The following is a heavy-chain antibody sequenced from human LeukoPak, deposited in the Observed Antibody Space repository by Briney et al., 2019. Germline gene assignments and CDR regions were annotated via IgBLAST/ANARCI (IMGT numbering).Heavy chain of an antibody. D-gene: IGHD3-9*01. CDR1: GGSISSSSYY. CDR3: ASLLSPDYDILTGGLDP. CDR2: IYYSGST. V-gene: IGHV4-39*07. Sequence: SETLSLTCTVSGGSISSSSYYWGWIRQPPGKGLEWIGSIYYSGSTYYNPSLKSRVTISVDTSKNQFSLKLSSVTAADTAVYYCASLLSPDYDILTGGLDPWGQGTLVTVSS. J-gene: IGHJ5*02.